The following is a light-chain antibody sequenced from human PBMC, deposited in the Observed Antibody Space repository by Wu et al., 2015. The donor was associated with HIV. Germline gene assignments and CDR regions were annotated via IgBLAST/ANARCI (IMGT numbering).Light chain of an antibody. Sequence: GRVTSPAGPVRESPTTTLAWYQQKPGQSPRLLIYGVSSRFLDTPDRFSGSGSETDFTLTISSLELDDAAVYYCHQYSSSFTFGGGTKVEIK. J-gene: IGKJ4*01. CDR1: RESPTTT. CDR2: GVS. V-gene: IGKV3-20*01. CDR3: HQYSSSFT.